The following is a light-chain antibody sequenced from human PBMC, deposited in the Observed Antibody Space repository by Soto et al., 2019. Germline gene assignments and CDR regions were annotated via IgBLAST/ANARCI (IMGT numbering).Light chain of an antibody. J-gene: IGKJ1*01. Sequence: EIVMTQSPATLSVSPGDRVTLSCRASQYINTRLAWYQHRPVQAPRLLIYQTSIRAAGIPARFSASGSGTDFTLTISDVQPEDFALYYCHQRQSWPRTFGQGTKVDIK. CDR2: QTS. V-gene: IGKV3D-15*03. CDR3: HQRQSWPRT. CDR1: QYINTR.